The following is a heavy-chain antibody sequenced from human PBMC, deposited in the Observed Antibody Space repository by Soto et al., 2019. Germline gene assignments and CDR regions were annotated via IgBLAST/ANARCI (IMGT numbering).Heavy chain of an antibody. J-gene: IGHJ6*02. CDR2: INWNSGSI. CDR3: AKDRGSGSYAANYYYYGMDV. Sequence: SLRLSCAASGFTFDDYAMHWVRQAPGKGLEWVSVINWNSGSIGYADSVKGRFTISRDNAKTSLYLQMNSLRAEDTALYYCAKDRGSGSYAANYYYYGMDVWGQGTTVTVSS. D-gene: IGHD3-10*01. V-gene: IGHV3-9*01. CDR1: GFTFDDYA.